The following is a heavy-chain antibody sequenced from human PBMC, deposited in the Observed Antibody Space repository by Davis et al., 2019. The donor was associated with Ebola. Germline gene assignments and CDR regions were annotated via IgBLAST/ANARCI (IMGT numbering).Heavy chain of an antibody. D-gene: IGHD6-19*01. CDR3: ATLSGWIHY. CDR2: IYYSGST. V-gene: IGHV4-39*01. J-gene: IGHJ4*02. CDR1: GGSISSSSYY. Sequence: SETLSLTCTVSGGSISSSSYYWGWIRQPPGKGLEWIGSIYYSGSTYYNPSLKSRVTISVDTSKNQFSLKLSSVTAADTAVYYCATLSGWIHYWGQGTLVIVSS.